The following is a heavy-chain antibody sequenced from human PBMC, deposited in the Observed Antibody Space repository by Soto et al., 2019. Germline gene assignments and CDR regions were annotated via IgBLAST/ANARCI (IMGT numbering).Heavy chain of an antibody. V-gene: IGHV4-34*01. CDR1: GGSFSGYY. J-gene: IGHJ6*02. Sequence: QVQLQQWGAGLLKPSETLSLTCTIYGGSFSGYYWTWIRQPPGKGLEWIGEINHSGTTNYSPSLKRRVALSVDTSNDKFSLNLSSVTAADTAVYYCASGKTRTARPSLRYYYYGLDVWGQGTTVTVSS. D-gene: IGHD6-6*01. CDR2: INHSGTT. CDR3: ASGKTRTARPSLRYYYYGLDV.